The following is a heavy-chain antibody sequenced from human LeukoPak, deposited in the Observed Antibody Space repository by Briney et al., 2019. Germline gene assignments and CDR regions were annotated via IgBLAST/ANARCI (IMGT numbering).Heavy chain of an antibody. CDR1: GGSIRSGGYY. CDR2: IYYSGST. Sequence: MPSETLSLACTVSGGSIRSGGYYWSWIRQHPGKGLEWIGYIYYSGSTYYNPSLKSRVTISVDTSKNQFSLKLSSVTAADTAVYYCARVGTPSYSSSWYVGFDPWGQGTLVTVSS. CDR3: ARVGTPSYSSSWYVGFDP. D-gene: IGHD6-13*01. V-gene: IGHV4-31*03. J-gene: IGHJ5*02.